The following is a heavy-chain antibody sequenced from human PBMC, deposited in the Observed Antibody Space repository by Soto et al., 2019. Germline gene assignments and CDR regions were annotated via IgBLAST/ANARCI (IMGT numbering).Heavy chain of an antibody. Sequence: SHTLSLTCAISGYSVSSNSAALNWIRQSPSRGLEWLGRTYYRSKWYNDYAVSVKSRITINPDTSKNQFSLQLNSVTPEDTAVYYCARTTHLNYYYGMDVWGQGTTVTVSS. CDR3: ARTTHLNYYYGMDV. CDR2: TYYRSKWYN. J-gene: IGHJ6*02. CDR1: GYSVSSNSAA. V-gene: IGHV6-1*01.